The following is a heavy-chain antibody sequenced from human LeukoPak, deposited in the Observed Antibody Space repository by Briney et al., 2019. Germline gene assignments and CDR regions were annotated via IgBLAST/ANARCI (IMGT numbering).Heavy chain of an antibody. V-gene: IGHV3-30*04. CDR3: AKQGDSSAYWQFDS. CDR2: ISYDGSNK. J-gene: IGHJ4*02. CDR1: GFTFSSYA. D-gene: IGHD6-19*01. Sequence: GGSLRLSCAASGFTFSSYAMHWVRQAPGKGLEWVAVISYDGSNKYYADSVKGRFTISRDNSKNTLYLQMDSLRAEDTAVYYCAKQGDSSAYWQFDSWGQGTLVTVSS.